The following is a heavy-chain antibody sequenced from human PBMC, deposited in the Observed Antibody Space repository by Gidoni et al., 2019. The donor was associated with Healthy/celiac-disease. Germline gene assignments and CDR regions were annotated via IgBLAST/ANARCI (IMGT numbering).Heavy chain of an antibody. CDR2: ISAYNGNT. J-gene: IGHJ4*02. CDR1: GYTVTSYG. Sequence: VQLVQSGAEVKKPGASVKVSCKASGYTVTSYGISWVRQATGQGLEWMGWISAYNGNTNYAQKLQGRVTMTTDTSTNTAYMELRNLRSDDTAVYYCARKSYCSGGSCYFSFGHWGQGTLVTVSS. D-gene: IGHD2-15*01. CDR3: ARKSYCSGGSCYFSFGH. V-gene: IGHV1-18*01.